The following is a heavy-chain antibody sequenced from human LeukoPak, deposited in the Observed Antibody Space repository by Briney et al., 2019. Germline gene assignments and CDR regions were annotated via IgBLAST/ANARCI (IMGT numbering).Heavy chain of an antibody. CDR3: ARGPGIFGGDYFDY. Sequence: GGSLRLSCAASGFTVSSNYMSWVRQAPGKGLEWVSVIYSGGSTYYADSVKGRFTISRDNSKNTLYLQMNSLRAEDTAVYYCARGPGIFGGDYFDYWGQGTLVTVSS. CDR1: GFTVSSNY. CDR2: IYSGGST. V-gene: IGHV3-53*01. D-gene: IGHD3-3*01. J-gene: IGHJ4*02.